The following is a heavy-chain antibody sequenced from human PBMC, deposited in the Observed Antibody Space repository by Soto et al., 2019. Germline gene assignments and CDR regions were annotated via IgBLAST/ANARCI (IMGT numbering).Heavy chain of an antibody. CDR3: ARARGDLLRYFDWEFDY. J-gene: IGHJ4*02. D-gene: IGHD3-9*01. CDR1: GFTFSSYW. CDR2: INSDGSST. V-gene: IGHV3-74*01. Sequence: GGSLRLSCAASGFTFSSYWMHWVRQAPGKGLVWVSRINSDGSSTSYADSVKGRSTISRDNAKNTLYLQMNSLRAEDTAVYYCARARGDLLRYFDWEFDYWGQGTLVTVSS.